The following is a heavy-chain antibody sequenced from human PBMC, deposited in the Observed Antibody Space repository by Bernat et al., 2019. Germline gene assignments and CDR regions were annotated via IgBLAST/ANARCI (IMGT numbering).Heavy chain of an antibody. D-gene: IGHD4-17*01. CDR2: ISSSGTTV. J-gene: IGHJ4*02. CDR3: ASHPYGDYSIFDY. V-gene: IGHV3-11*01. Sequence: QVQLVESGGGVVQPGRSLRLSCAASGFTFSDYYMSWIRQAPGKGLEWLSHISSSGTTVYYADSVKGRFTISRDNARNSLYLQMDSLRAEDTAVYYCASHPYGDYSIFDYWGRGTLVTVSS. CDR1: GFTFSDYY.